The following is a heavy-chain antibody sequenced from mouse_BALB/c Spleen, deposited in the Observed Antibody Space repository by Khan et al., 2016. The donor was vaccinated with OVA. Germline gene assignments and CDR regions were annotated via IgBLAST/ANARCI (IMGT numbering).Heavy chain of an antibody. V-gene: IGHV1-77*01. Sequence: QVQLQQSGAELARPGASVKLSCKASGYTFTDFYINWVKQRTGQGLEWIGEISPGSGDTFYNERFKDKATLTADKSSNTAYMQLSSLTSEASAVYFCARRNYFGYTFAYWGQATLVTVSA. CDR2: ISPGSGDT. CDR1: GYTFTDFY. CDR3: ARRNYFGYTFAY. J-gene: IGHJ3*01. D-gene: IGHD1-2*01.